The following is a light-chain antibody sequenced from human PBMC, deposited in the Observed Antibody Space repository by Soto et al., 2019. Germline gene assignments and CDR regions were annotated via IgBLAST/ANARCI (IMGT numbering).Light chain of an antibody. CDR2: EGS. CDR3: CSYAGSSTHYV. V-gene: IGLV2-23*01. J-gene: IGLJ1*01. Sequence: QSVLTQPASVSGSPGQSITISCTGTSSDVGSYNLVSWYQQHPGKAPKLMIYEGSKRPSGVSNRFSGSKSGNTASLTISGLRAEDEADYYCCSYAGSSTHYVFGTGPNVPVL. CDR1: SSDVGSYNL.